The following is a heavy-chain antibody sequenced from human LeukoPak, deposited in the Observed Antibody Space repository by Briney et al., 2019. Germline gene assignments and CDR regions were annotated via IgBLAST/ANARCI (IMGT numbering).Heavy chain of an antibody. CDR2: ISSSGSTI. CDR3: ARESYRPVGPAFDI. CDR1: GFTFSDYY. J-gene: IGHJ3*02. Sequence: GGSLRLSCAASGFTFSDYYMSWIRQAPGKGLEWVSYISSSGSTIYYADSVKGRFTISRDNAKNSLYLQMNSLRAEDTAVYYCARESYRPVGPAFDIWGQGTMVTVSS. V-gene: IGHV3-11*04. D-gene: IGHD5-12*01.